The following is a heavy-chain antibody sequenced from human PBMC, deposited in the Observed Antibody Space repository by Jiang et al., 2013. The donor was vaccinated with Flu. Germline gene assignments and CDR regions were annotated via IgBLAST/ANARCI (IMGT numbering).Heavy chain of an antibody. J-gene: IGHJ6*04. V-gene: IGHV1-18*01. CDR2: ISAYNGNT. D-gene: IGHD3-9*01. Sequence: GAEVKKPGASVKVSCKASGYTFTNYGISWVRQAPGQGLEWMGWISAYNGNTNYAQKVQGRVTMTTDTSTSTAYMELRSLRSDDTAVYYCARDVGTVLRNFDRSYGMDVWGKGTTVTVSS. CDR3: ARDVGTVLRNFDRSYGMDV. CDR1: GYTFTNYG.